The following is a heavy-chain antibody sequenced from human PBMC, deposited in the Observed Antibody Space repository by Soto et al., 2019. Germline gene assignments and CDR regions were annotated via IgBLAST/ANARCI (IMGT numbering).Heavy chain of an antibody. CDR1: GYTFTSYY. J-gene: IGHJ5*02. V-gene: IGHV1-46*03. CDR2: INPSGGST. Sequence: ASVKVSCKASGYTFTSYYMHWVRQAPGQGLEWMGIINPSGGSTSYAQKFQGRVTMTRDTSTSTVYMELSSLRSEDTAVYYYARDRHSSSRINWFDPWGQGTPVTVSS. CDR3: ARDRHSSSRINWFDP. D-gene: IGHD6-13*01.